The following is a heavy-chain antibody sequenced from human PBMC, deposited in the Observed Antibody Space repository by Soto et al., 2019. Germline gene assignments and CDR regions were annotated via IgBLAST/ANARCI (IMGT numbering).Heavy chain of an antibody. J-gene: IGHJ3*02. Sequence: GGSLRLSCAASGFTFSSYGMHWVRQAPGKGLEWVAVIWYDGSNKYYADSVKGRFTISRDNSKNTLYLQMNSLRAEDTAVYYCAREHRDKAFDIWGQGTMVTVSS. V-gene: IGHV3-33*01. CDR2: IWYDGSNK. D-gene: IGHD2-21*01. CDR1: GFTFSSYG. CDR3: AREHRDKAFDI.